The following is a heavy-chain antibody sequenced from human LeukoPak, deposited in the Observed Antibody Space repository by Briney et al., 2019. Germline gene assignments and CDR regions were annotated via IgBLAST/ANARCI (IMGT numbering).Heavy chain of an antibody. D-gene: IGHD3-22*01. Sequence: SETLSLTCTVSGGSISSYYWSWIRQPPGKGLEWIGYIYYSGSTNYNPSLKSRVTISVDTSKNQFSLKLSSVTAADTAVYYCAREGAYYYVSSDNYYYYYYMDVWGEGTTVTISS. V-gene: IGHV4-59*01. CDR2: IYYSGST. CDR3: AREGAYYYVSSDNYYYYYYMDV. CDR1: GGSISSYY. J-gene: IGHJ6*03.